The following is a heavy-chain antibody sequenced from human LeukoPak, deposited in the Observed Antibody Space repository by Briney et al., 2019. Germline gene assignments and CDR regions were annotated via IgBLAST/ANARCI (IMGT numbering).Heavy chain of an antibody. J-gene: IGHJ4*02. CDR2: IIPIFGTA. CDR3: ASSIAAAGRGMYYFDY. D-gene: IGHD6-13*01. V-gene: IGHV1-69*13. Sequence: ASVKVSCKASGGTFSSYAISWVRQAPGQGLEWMGGIIPIFGTANYVQKFQGRVTITADESTSTAYMELSSLRSEDTAVYYCASSIAAAGRGMYYFDYWGQGTLVTVSS. CDR1: GGTFSSYA.